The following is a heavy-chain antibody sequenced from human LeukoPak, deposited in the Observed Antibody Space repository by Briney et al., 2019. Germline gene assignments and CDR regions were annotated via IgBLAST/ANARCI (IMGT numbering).Heavy chain of an antibody. J-gene: IGHJ4*02. Sequence: MSGGSLRLSCAASGFTFSSYNMNWVRQAPGKGLEWVSSITSSSSYIYYADSVKGRFTISRDNAQNSLYLQMNSLRAEDTAVYYCARGRIAAAGSWDYWGQGTLVTVSS. CDR2: ITSSSSYI. D-gene: IGHD6-13*01. CDR1: GFTFSSYN. CDR3: ARGRIAAAGSWDY. V-gene: IGHV3-21*01.